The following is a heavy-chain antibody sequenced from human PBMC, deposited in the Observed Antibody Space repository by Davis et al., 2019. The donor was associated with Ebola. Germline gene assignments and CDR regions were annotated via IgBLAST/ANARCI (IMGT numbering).Heavy chain of an antibody. CDR1: GFTFSGSA. Sequence: GESLKISCAASGFTFSGSAMHWVRQAPGQGLEWVSAIRGSGSTTYYSDSVKGRFTISRDNSDNMLYLQMNSLRAEDTAVYYCAMPDCSGADCFSVYIKSWGQGTLVTVSS. CDR3: AMPDCSGADCFSVYIKS. D-gene: IGHD2-21*02. CDR2: IRGSGSTT. V-gene: IGHV3-23*01. J-gene: IGHJ4*02.